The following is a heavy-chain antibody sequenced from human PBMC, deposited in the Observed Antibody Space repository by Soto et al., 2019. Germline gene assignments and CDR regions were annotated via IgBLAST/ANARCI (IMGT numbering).Heavy chain of an antibody. CDR3: ALQRSMLYAAPRDCYFDY. J-gene: IGHJ4*02. CDR2: ISYDGSNN. Sequence: QVQLVESGRGVVQPGRSLILSCEGSGFTFSSYGMHWVRQAPGKGLEWVAVISYDGSNNYYADSVKGRFTSSRDNSKNTLYLQMSSVRAEDTAVYYCALQRSMLYAAPRDCYFDYWGQGTLVTVSS. V-gene: IGHV3-30*03. CDR1: GFTFSSYG. D-gene: IGHD2-8*01.